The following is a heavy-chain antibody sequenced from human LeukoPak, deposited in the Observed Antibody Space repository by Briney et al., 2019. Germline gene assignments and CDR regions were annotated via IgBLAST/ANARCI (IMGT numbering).Heavy chain of an antibody. Sequence: ASVKVSRKASVYTFTDDYIHWVRQTPVQGLEWMGWINPNSGGTNYAQKFQGRVTMTRDTSIRKAYMELSRLTSDDTAVYSCARGSAVVGGGGPLFDYWGQGTLVTVSS. V-gene: IGHV1-2*02. CDR2: INPNSGGT. D-gene: IGHD4-23*01. CDR1: VYTFTDDY. CDR3: ARGSAVVGGGGPLFDY. J-gene: IGHJ4*02.